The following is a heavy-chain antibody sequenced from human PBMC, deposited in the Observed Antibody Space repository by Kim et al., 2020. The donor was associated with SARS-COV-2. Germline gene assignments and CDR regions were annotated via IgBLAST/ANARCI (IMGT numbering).Heavy chain of an antibody. Sequence: GGSLRLSCAASGFTFSSYNIHWVRQAPGKGLEWVAVIWYDGSNKYYADSVKGRFTISRDNSKNTLYLQMNSLRAEDTAVYYCVSQVGATTGGDYWGQGTLVTVSS. D-gene: IGHD1-26*01. V-gene: IGHV3-33*01. J-gene: IGHJ4*02. CDR3: VSQVGATTGGDY. CDR2: IWYDGSNK. CDR1: GFTFSSYN.